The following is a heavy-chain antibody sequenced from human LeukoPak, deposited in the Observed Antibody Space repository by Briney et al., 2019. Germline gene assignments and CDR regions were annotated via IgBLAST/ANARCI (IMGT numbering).Heavy chain of an antibody. Sequence: ASVEVSCKASGYTFTGYNMHWVRQAPGQGLEWMGWINPNSGGTNYAQKFQGRVTMTRDTSISTAYMELSSLRSDDTAVYFCARERGYCGSTSCYTSDAFDIWGQGTMVTVSS. V-gene: IGHV1-2*02. CDR3: ARERGYCGSTSCYTSDAFDI. J-gene: IGHJ3*02. CDR1: GYTFTGYN. CDR2: INPNSGGT. D-gene: IGHD2-2*02.